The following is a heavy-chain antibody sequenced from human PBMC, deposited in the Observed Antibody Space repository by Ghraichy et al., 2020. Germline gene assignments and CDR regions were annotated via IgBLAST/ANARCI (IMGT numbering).Heavy chain of an antibody. CDR1: GGSFSGYY. V-gene: IGHV4-34*01. CDR2: INHSGST. J-gene: IGHJ5*02. Sequence: SETLSLTCAVYGGSFSGYYWSWIRQPPGKGLEWIGEINHSGSTNYNPSLKSRVTISVDTSKNQFSLKLSSVTAADTAGYYCARGRSFSGRSWFRPGGWFDPWGQGTLVTVSA. D-gene: IGHD6-13*01. CDR3: ARGRSFSGRSWFRPGGWFDP.